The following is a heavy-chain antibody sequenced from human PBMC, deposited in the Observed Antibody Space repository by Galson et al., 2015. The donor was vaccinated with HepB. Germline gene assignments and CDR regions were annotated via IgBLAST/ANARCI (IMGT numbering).Heavy chain of an antibody. J-gene: IGHJ3*02. Sequence: SLRLSCAASGFPFSNYVIHWVRQTAEKGLDWVSAIGIADDTYYAGSVKGRFTISRENPKNSLYLQMNGLGAGDTAVYYCVRAERRGRRGFGAFDIWGQGTMVTVSP. CDR1: GFPFSNYV. CDR2: IGIADDT. V-gene: IGHV3-13*01. CDR3: VRAERRGRRGFGAFDI. D-gene: IGHD3-10*01.